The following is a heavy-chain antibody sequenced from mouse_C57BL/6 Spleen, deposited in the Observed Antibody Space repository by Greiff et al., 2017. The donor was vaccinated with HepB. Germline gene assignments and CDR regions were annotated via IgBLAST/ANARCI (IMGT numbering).Heavy chain of an antibody. Sequence: QVQLQQSGAELARPGASVKMSCKASGYTFTSYTMHWVKQRPGQGLEWIGYINPSSGYTKYNQKFKDKATLTADKSSSTAYMQLSSLTSEDPAVYYCARGYPEGFDYWGQGTTLTVSS. J-gene: IGHJ2*01. CDR3: ARGYPEGFDY. V-gene: IGHV1-4*01. D-gene: IGHD2-14*01. CDR1: GYTFTSYT. CDR2: INPSSGYT.